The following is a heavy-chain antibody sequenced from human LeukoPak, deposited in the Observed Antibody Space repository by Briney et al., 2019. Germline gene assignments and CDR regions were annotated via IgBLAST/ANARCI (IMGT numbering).Heavy chain of an antibody. J-gene: IGHJ4*02. CDR3: ATETPTDDSGTIAAAAEY. CDR1: RYTFTSYY. Sequence: ASMKVSCKASRYTFTSYYMHWVRQAPGQGLEWMGIINPSGGSTSYAQKFQGRVTMTRDMSTSTVYMELSSLRSEDTAVYYCATETPTDDSGTIAAAAEYWGQGTLVTVSS. D-gene: IGHD6-13*01. CDR2: INPSGGST. V-gene: IGHV1-46*01.